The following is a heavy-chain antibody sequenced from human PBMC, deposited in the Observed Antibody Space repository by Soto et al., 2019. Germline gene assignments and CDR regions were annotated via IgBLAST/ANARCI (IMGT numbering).Heavy chain of an antibody. CDR3: ARDGHSSSWCSARYGLDV. CDR2: ISTYSGNT. V-gene: IGHV1-18*01. J-gene: IGHJ6*02. Sequence: GASVKVSCKASDYTFTSYGISWVRQAPGQGLEWMGWISTYSGNTNYAQKFQGRVTMTTDTSTSTAYMELRSLRSDDTAVYYCARDGHSSSWCSARYGLDVWGQGTTVTVSS. D-gene: IGHD6-13*01. CDR1: DYTFTSYG.